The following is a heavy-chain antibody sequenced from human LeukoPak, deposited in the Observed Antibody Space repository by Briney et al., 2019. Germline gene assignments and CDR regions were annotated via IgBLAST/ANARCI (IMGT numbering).Heavy chain of an antibody. CDR2: IYYSGST. Sequence: SETLSLTCTVSGGYIRSYYWSWIRQPPGKGLEWIGYIYYSGSTNYNPSLKSRVTISVDTSKNQFSLKLSSVTAADTAVYYCARTIAAAGTEDYWGQGTLVTVSS. CDR3: ARTIAAAGTEDY. J-gene: IGHJ4*02. D-gene: IGHD6-13*01. V-gene: IGHV4-59*01. CDR1: GGYIRSYY.